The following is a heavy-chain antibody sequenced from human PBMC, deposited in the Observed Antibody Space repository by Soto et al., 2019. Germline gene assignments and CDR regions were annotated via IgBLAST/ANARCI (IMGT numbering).Heavy chain of an antibody. Sequence: SETLSLTCAVSGGSISSSNWWSWVRQPPGKGLEWIGEIYHSGNTNYNPSLKSRVTMAVDKSRNQFSLKLSSVTAADTAVYYCARRWGEGRVDEWGQGTLGTVSS. CDR1: GGSISSSNW. V-gene: IGHV4-4*02. CDR2: IYHSGNT. J-gene: IGHJ4*02. CDR3: ARRWGEGRVDE. D-gene: IGHD3-10*01.